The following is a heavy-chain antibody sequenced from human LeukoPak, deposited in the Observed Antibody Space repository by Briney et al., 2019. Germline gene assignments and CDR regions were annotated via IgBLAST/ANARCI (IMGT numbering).Heavy chain of an antibody. Sequence: SETLSLTCTVSGGSISTYYWSWIRQPPGKGLEWIGYIYYSGSTNYNPSLKSRVTISVDTSKNQFSLKLSSVTAADTAVYYCARVPTVTFFDYWGQGTLVTVSS. D-gene: IGHD4-17*01. CDR3: ARVPTVTFFDY. J-gene: IGHJ4*02. CDR2: IYYSGST. V-gene: IGHV4-59*08. CDR1: GGSISTYY.